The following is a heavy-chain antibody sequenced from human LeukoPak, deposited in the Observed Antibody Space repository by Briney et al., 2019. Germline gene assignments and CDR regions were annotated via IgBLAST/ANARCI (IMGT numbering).Heavy chain of an antibody. D-gene: IGHD3-16*02. J-gene: IGHJ4*02. V-gene: IGHV3-30*18. Sequence: PGGSLRLSCAASGFTFSSYGMHWVRQAPGKGLEWVAVISYDGSNKYYADSVKGRFTISRDNSKNTLYLQMNSLRAEDTAVYYCAKLKSDYVWGSYLDWGQGTLVTVSS. CDR2: ISYDGSNK. CDR1: GFTFSSYG. CDR3: AKLKSDYVWGSYLD.